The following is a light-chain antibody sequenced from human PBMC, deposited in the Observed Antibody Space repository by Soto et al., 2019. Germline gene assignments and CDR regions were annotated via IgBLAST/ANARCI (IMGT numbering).Light chain of an antibody. CDR3: AAWDDSLNGVV. Sequence: QSVLTQPPSASGTPGQRVTISCSGSSSNIGSNTVNWYQQVQGTAPTLLIYKNSQRPSGVPDRFSGSKSGTSASLAISGLQSEDEADYYCAAWDDSLNGVVFGGGTKVTVL. J-gene: IGLJ3*02. V-gene: IGLV1-44*01. CDR1: SSNIGSNT. CDR2: KNS.